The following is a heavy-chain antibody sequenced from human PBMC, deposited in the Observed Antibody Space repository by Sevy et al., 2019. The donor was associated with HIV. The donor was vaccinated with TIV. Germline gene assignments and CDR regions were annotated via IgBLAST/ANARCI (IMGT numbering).Heavy chain of an antibody. J-gene: IGHJ4*02. CDR2: INSDGSST. V-gene: IGHV3-74*01. D-gene: IGHD6-25*01. CDR3: ARDRPGGSEGY. Sequence: GSLRLSCAASGFTFSSYWMHWVRQAPGKALVWVSRINSDGSSTSYADSVKGRFTISRDNAKNKLYLQMNSLRAEDTAVYYCARDRPGGSEGYWGQGTLVTVSS. CDR1: GFTFSSYW.